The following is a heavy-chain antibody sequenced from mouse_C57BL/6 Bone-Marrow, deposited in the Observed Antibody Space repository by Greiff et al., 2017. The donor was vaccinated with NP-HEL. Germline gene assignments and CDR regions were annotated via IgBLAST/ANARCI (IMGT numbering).Heavy chain of an antibody. CDR1: GFTFSSYG. V-gene: IGHV5-6*01. CDR3: ARRGAGFPFDY. CDR2: ISSGGSYT. Sequence: EVQGVESGGDLVKPGGSLKLSCAASGFTFSSYGMSWVRQTPDKRLEWVATISSGGSYTYYPDSVKGRFTISRDNAKNTLYLQMSSLKSEDTAMYYCARRGAGFPFDYWGQGTTLTVSS. J-gene: IGHJ2*01.